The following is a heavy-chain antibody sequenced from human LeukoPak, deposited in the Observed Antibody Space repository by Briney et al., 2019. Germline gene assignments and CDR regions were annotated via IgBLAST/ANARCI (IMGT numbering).Heavy chain of an antibody. D-gene: IGHD3-10*01. CDR1: GFTLGDYA. V-gene: IGHV4-34*01. J-gene: IGHJ4*02. Sequence: GSLRLSCTASGFTLGDYAVSWVRQPPGKGLEWIGEINHSGSTNYSPSLKSRVTISVDTSKNQFSLKLSSVTAADTAVYYCARVNGWFGDFDYWGQGTLVTVSS. CDR3: ARVNGWFGDFDY. CDR2: INHSGST.